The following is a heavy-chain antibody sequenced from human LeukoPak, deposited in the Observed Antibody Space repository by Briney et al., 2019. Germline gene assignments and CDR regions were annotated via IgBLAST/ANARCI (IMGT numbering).Heavy chain of an antibody. D-gene: IGHD6-6*01. Sequence: PGGSLRLSCVASGFTFSDSGMHWVRQAPGKGLEWVSVIYSGGSTYYADSVKGRFTISRDNSKNTLYLQMSSLRTEDTAVYYCAKTNSSSSPIDYWGQGTLVTVSS. V-gene: IGHV3-NL1*01. CDR1: GFTFSDSG. J-gene: IGHJ4*02. CDR2: IYSGGST. CDR3: AKTNSSSSPIDY.